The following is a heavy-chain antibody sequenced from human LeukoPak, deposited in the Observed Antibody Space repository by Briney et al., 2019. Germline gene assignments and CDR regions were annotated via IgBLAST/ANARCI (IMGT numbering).Heavy chain of an antibody. CDR3: ARDYGPFGV. V-gene: IGHV4-59*01. CDR2: IYFSGTT. CDR1: GASITTYY. D-gene: IGHD3-10*01. J-gene: IGHJ6*02. Sequence: SETLSLTCTVSGASITTYYWSWIRQPPGKGLEWIGYIYFSGTTNYNPSLKSRATISLDASNKQFSLRLNSVTAADTAVYYCARDYGPFGVWGQGTTVTVSS.